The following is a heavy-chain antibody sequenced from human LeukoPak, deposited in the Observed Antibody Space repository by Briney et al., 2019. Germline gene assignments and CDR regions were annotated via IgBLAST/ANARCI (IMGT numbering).Heavy chain of an antibody. J-gene: IGHJ6*03. CDR2: ISAYNDNT. Sequence: ASVKVSCKASGYTFTSYSISWVRQVPGQGLEWMGWISAYNDNTNYAQKLQGRVTMTSDTSTSMAYMELRSLRSDDTAVYYCARLRSSSWCRAPDYYYYMDVWGKGTTVAVSS. CDR3: ARLRSSSWCRAPDYYYYMDV. V-gene: IGHV1-18*01. CDR1: GYTFTSYS. D-gene: IGHD6-13*01.